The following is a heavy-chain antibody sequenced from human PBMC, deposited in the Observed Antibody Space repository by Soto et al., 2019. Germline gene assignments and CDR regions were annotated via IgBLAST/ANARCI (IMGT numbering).Heavy chain of an antibody. Sequence: EVQLLESGGGLVQPGGSLRLSCAASGFTFSSYAMSWVRQAPGKGLEWVSAISGSGGSTYYADSVKGRFTISRDNSKNALYLQMNSVRAEDTAVFYCAKGVVAAYYYYGLGFWGQGTPVPGSS. D-gene: IGHD6-13*01. CDR1: GFTFSSYA. CDR2: ISGSGGST. CDR3: AKGVVAAYYYYGLGF. J-gene: IGHJ6*02. V-gene: IGHV3-23*01.